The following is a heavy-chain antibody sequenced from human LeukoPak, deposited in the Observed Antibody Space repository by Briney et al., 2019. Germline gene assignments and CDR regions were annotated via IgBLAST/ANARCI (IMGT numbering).Heavy chain of an antibody. CDR3: ARDYYDSSGYYYGGY. CDR2: ISSSSTTI. D-gene: IGHD3-22*01. V-gene: IGHV3-11*04. CDR1: GFTFSDYY. Sequence: PGGSLRLSCAASGFTFSDYYMSWIRQAPGKGLEWVSYISSSSTTIYYADSVKGRFTISRDNAKNSLYLQMNSLRDEDTAVYYCARDYYDSSGYYYGGYWGQGTLVTVSS. J-gene: IGHJ4*02.